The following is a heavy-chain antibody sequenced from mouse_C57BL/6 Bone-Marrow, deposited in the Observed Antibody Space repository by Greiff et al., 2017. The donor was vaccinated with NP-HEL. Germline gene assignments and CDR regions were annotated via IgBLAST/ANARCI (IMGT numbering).Heavy chain of an antibody. D-gene: IGHD1-1*01. J-gene: IGHJ1*03. Sequence: QVQLQQPGAELVMPGASVKLSCKASGYTFTSYWMHWVKQRPGQGLEWIGRIDPNSGGTKFNEKFKTKATLTVDKPSSTAYMQLSSLTSEDSAVYYCARYYYGSRGWYFDVWGTGTTVTVSS. CDR1: GYTFTSYW. CDR2: IDPNSGGT. CDR3: ARYYYGSRGWYFDV. V-gene: IGHV1-72*01.